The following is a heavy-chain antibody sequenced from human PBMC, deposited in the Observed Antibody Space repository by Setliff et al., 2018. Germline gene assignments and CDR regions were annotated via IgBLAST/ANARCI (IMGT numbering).Heavy chain of an antibody. CDR3: ARGSRFGTIVYRGDYYLDV. J-gene: IGHJ6*03. V-gene: IGHV7-4-1*02. D-gene: IGHD3-10*01. CDR2: INTNTGNP. CDR1: GYTFSNYA. Sequence: ASVKVSCKGSGYTFSNYAIIWMRQAPGQGLEWMGWINTNTGNPSYAQGFTGRFVFSLDTSVSTAYLQTSSLKAEDTAIYYCARGSRFGTIVYRGDYYLDVWGKGTTVTVSS.